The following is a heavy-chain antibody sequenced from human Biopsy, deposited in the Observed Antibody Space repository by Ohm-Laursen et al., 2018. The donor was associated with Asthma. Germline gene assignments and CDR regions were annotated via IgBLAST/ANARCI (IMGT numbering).Heavy chain of an antibody. CDR1: SGSGGYMRCGNFY. D-gene: IGHD6-13*01. CDR2: IYYSGTT. CDR3: VRGSSSWHHGPFHYYYGLDV. J-gene: IGHJ6*02. V-gene: IGHV4-39*01. Sequence: GTLSLTCSLSSGSGGYMRCGNFYWGWIRQPPGKGLEWIGSIYYSGTTSYNPSLETRVTVSPDTTKKQFSLKPTSVTAADTAVYYCVRGSSSWHHGPFHYYYGLDVWGQGTTATVSS.